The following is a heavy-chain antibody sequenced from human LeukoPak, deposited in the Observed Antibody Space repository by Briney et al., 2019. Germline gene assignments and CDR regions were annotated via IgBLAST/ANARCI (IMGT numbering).Heavy chain of an antibody. CDR2: TYYRSKWYN. Sequence: SQTLSLTCAISGDSVSSNSASWNWIRQSPSRGLEWLGRTYYRSKWYNDYAVSVKSRITIDPDTSKNQFSLQLNSVTPEDTALYYCARGVHTSSWFGFDYWGQGSLVAVSS. J-gene: IGHJ4*02. D-gene: IGHD6-13*01. V-gene: IGHV6-1*01. CDR1: GDSVSSNSAS. CDR3: ARGVHTSSWFGFDY.